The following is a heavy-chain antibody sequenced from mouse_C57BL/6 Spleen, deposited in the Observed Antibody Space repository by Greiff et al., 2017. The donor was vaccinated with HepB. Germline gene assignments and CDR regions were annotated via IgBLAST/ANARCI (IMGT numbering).Heavy chain of an antibody. D-gene: IGHD2-2*01. V-gene: IGHV1-53*01. CDR1: GYTFTSYW. Sequence: QVQLQQPGTELVKPGASVKLSCKASGYTFTSYWMHWVKQRPGQGLEWIGNINPSNGGTNYNEKFKSKATLTVDKSSRTAYMQLSSLTSEDPAVYYWARYYGYERGAWFAYWGQGTLVTVSA. CDR3: ARYYGYERGAWFAY. CDR2: INPSNGGT. J-gene: IGHJ3*01.